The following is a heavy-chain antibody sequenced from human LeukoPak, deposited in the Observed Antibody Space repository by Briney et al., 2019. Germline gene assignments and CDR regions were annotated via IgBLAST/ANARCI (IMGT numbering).Heavy chain of an antibody. D-gene: IGHD2-2*01. CDR1: GFTFSSYS. CDR3: ARTLGYCSSTSCRNNWFDP. V-gene: IGHV3-21*01. J-gene: IGHJ5*02. CDR2: ISSSSSYI. Sequence: GGSLRLSCAASGFTFSSYSMNWVRQAPGKGLEWVSSISSSSSYIYYADSVKGRFTISRDNAKNSLYLQMNSLRAEDTAVYYCARTLGYCSSTSCRNNWFDPWGQGALVTASS.